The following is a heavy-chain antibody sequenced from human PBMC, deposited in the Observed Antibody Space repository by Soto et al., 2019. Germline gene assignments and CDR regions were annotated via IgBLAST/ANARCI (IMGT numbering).Heavy chain of an antibody. CDR3: SPSLDY. CDR1: GFIFSNYW. V-gene: IGHV3-7*01. J-gene: IGHJ4*02. Sequence: GGSLRLSCAASGFIFSNYWMDWVRQAPGKGLEWVANINQDGSATNYVASVKGRFTISRDNANNALYLHMSSLTAEDSALYYCSPSLDYWGQGTPVTVS. CDR2: INQDGSAT.